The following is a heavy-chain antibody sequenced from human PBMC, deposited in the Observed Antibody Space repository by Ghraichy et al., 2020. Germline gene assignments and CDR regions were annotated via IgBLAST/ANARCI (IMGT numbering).Heavy chain of an antibody. V-gene: IGHV3-21*01. CDR2: ISGSGRSI. J-gene: IGHJ4*02. CDR1: GFIFSSYS. Sequence: GGSLRLSCAASGFIFSSYSMTWVRQAPGKGLEWVAYISGSGRSIHYADSVKGRFTISRDNAKNSLYLQINSLRAEDSAVYYCARADSTAYYHYPGYWGQGTLVTVSS. CDR3: ARADSTAYYHYPGY. D-gene: IGHD3-9*01.